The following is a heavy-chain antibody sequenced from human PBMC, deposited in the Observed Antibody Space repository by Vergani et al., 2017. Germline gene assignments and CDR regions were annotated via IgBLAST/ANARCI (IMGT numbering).Heavy chain of an antibody. CDR1: GFTFSSYS. D-gene: IGHD1-26*01. J-gene: IGHJ3*02. CDR3: AKDLRTGGVGATGDDAFDI. CDR2: ISSSSSYI. Sequence: EVQLVESGGGLVKPGGSLRLSCAASGFTFSSYSMNWVRQAPGKGLEWVSSISSSSSYIYYADSVKGRFTISRDNAKNSLYLQMNSLRAEDTAVYYCAKDLRTGGVGATGDDAFDIWGQGTMVTVSS. V-gene: IGHV3-21*01.